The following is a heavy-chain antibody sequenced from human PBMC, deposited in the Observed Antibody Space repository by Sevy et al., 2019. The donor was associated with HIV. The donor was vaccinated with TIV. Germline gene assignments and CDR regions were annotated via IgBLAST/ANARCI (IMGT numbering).Heavy chain of an antibody. CDR3: ARGDPSNTFDY. CDR2: MYHSGST. Sequence: SETLSLTCAVSGDSISSGGYYWNWIRQPPGKGLEWIGYMYHSGSTYYNPSLQSRVTISVDRSKNQFSLRVTSVTAADTAVYYCARGDPSNTFDYWGQGTLVTVSS. J-gene: IGHJ4*02. CDR1: GDSISSGGYY. V-gene: IGHV4-30-2*01.